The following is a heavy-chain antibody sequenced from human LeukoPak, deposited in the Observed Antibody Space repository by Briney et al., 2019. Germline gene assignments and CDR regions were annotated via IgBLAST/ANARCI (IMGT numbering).Heavy chain of an antibody. Sequence: SETLSLTCSVSGGSISSYYWSWIRQPPGKGLEWIGYISYSGNTDYNPSLKSRVTISVDTSKNQFSLKLSSVTAADTAVYYCATRSTGVAATFDSWGQGALVTVSS. D-gene: IGHD2-15*01. CDR1: GGSISSYY. V-gene: IGHV4-59*01. J-gene: IGHJ4*02. CDR2: ISYSGNT. CDR3: ATRSTGVAATFDS.